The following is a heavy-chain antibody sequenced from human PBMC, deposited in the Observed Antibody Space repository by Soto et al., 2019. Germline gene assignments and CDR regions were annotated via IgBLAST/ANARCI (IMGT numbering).Heavy chain of an antibody. V-gene: IGHV3-23*01. CDR1: GFTFSSHA. CDR2: ITGSGDST. CDR3: AKVLQFRGWLSAQTFDY. D-gene: IGHD6-19*01. J-gene: IGHJ4*02. Sequence: EVQLLESGGGLVQPGGSLRLSCAVSGFTFSSHAMSWVRQAPGKGLECVSSITGSGDSTYYADSVKGRFTISRYKSKSTLYLQLTSLRAWDTAVYYCAKVLQFRGWLSAQTFDYWGQGTQVTVSS.